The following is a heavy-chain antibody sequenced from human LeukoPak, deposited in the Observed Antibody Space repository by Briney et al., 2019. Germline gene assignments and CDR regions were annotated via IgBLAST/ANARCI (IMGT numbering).Heavy chain of an antibody. V-gene: IGHV3-21*04. CDR1: GFTFSSYS. Sequence: SGGSLRLSCAASGFTFSSYSMNWVRQAPGKGLEWVSSISSSSSNIYYADSVKGRFTISRDNAKNSLYLQMNSLRADDTALYYCAASITLLRGVIISGDWFDPWGQGTLVTVSS. D-gene: IGHD3-10*01. CDR2: ISSSSSNI. CDR3: AASITLLRGVIISGDWFDP. J-gene: IGHJ5*02.